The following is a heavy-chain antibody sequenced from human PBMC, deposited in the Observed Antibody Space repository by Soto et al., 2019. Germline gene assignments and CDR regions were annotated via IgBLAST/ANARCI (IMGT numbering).Heavy chain of an antibody. D-gene: IGHD3-3*01. CDR3: ARDYSLGVVTPGWFDP. Sequence: QVQLVESGGGLVKPGGTLRLSCAASGITYSDYYMSWIRQAPGRGLEWVSYISSSGSTIYYADSVKGRFTIARDNAKNSLYLQMNSLGAEDAAVYYWARDYSLGVVTPGWFDPWGHGTLVTVSS. J-gene: IGHJ5*02. V-gene: IGHV3-11*01. CDR1: GITYSDYY. CDR2: ISSSGSTI.